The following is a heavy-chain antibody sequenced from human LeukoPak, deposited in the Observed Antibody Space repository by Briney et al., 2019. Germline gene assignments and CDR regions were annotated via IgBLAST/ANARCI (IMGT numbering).Heavy chain of an antibody. CDR3: AKTGGRTYYYYGMDV. Sequence: PGGSLRLSCAASGFTFSNSAMSWVRQAPGKGLEWVSTLSGSGITTYYADSVKGRFTISRDNSKNTLYLQMNSLRAEDTAVYYCAKTGGRTYYYYGMDVWGQGTTVTVSS. J-gene: IGHJ6*02. CDR1: GFTFSNSA. CDR2: LSGSGITT. D-gene: IGHD1-26*01. V-gene: IGHV3-23*01.